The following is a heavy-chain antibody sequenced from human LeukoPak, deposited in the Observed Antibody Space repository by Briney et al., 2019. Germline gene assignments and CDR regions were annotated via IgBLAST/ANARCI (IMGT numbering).Heavy chain of an antibody. CDR2: ISSSSSYL. D-gene: IGHD5-24*01. CDR3: ARDGYNYGFDY. J-gene: IGHJ4*02. CDR1: GFTFSSYS. Sequence: PGGSLRLSCAASGFTFSSYSMNWVRQAPGKGLEWVSSISSSSSYLYYADSVKGRFTISRDNAKNSLYLQMNSLRAEDTAVYYCARDGYNYGFDYWGQGTLVTVSS. V-gene: IGHV3-21*01.